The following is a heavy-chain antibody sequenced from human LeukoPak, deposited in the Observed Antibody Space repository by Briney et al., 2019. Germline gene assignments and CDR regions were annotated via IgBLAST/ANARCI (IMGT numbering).Heavy chain of an antibody. CDR2: ISGSGGRT. Sequence: GGSLRLSCAASGFTFSSYAMSWVRQAPGKGLEWVSVISGSGGRTYYADSVKGRFTISRDNSKNTMYLQMNSLRAEDTAVYYCAKGRTTTVRFLIDYWGQGTLVTVSS. J-gene: IGHJ4*02. CDR1: GFTFSSYA. V-gene: IGHV3-23*01. D-gene: IGHD4-17*01. CDR3: AKGRTTTVRFLIDY.